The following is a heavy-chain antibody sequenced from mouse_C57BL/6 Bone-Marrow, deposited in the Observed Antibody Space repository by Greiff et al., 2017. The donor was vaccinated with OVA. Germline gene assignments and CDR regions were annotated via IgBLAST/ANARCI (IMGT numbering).Heavy chain of an antibody. V-gene: IGHV1-64*01. CDR2: IHPNSGST. J-gene: IGHJ4*01. CDR3: AGGTIVPNAMDY. CDR1: GYTFTSYW. D-gene: IGHD1-1*01. Sequence: QVQLQQPGAELVMPGASVKLSCKASGYTFTSYWMHWVKQRPGQGLEWIGMIHPNSGSTNYNEKFKSKATLTVDKSSSTAYMQLSSLTSEDSAVYYCAGGTIVPNAMDYWGQGTSVTVSS.